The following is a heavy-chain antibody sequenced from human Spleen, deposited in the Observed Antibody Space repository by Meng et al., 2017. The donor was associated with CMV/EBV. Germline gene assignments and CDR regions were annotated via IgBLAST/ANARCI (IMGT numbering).Heavy chain of an antibody. D-gene: IGHD3-9*01. CDR3: AKGTDILTAYRFDH. CDR2: ISGNTGFI. CDR1: GFTFDDFA. V-gene: IGHV3-9*01. J-gene: IGHJ4*02. Sequence: SLKISCTASGFTFDDFAMHWVRQTPGEGLEWVSGISGNTGFIGYADSVKGRFTISRDNSQNTVFLQMKSLRVEDTALYYCAKGTDILTAYRFDHWGQGSLVTVSS.